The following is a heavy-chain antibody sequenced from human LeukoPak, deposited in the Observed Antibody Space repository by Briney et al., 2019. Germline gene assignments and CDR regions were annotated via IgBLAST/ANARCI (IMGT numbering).Heavy chain of an antibody. D-gene: IGHD2/OR15-2a*01. V-gene: IGHV4-39*07. Sequence: PSETLSLTCTVSGGSISSSYSYWGWIRQPPGKGLEWIGNIYYSGSTYYSPSLTSRVTVSVDTSENQFSLKLSSVTAADTAVYYCARAHSIAPYYYGVDVWGQGTTVTVSS. CDR2: IYYSGST. CDR1: GGSISSSYSY. J-gene: IGHJ6*02. CDR3: ARAHSIAPYYYGVDV.